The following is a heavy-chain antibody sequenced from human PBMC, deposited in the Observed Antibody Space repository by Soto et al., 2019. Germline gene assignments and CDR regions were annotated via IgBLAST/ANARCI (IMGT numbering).Heavy chain of an antibody. J-gene: IGHJ4*02. CDR3: AKGYDFWSGYYECPDY. V-gene: IGHV3-30*18. Sequence: PGGSLRLSCAASGFTFSSYGMHWVRQAPGKGLEWVAVISYDGSNKYYADSVKGRFTISRDNSKNTLYLQMNSLRAEDTAVYYCAKGYDFWSGYYECPDYWGQGTLVTVSS. CDR2: ISYDGSNK. CDR1: GFTFSSYG. D-gene: IGHD3-3*01.